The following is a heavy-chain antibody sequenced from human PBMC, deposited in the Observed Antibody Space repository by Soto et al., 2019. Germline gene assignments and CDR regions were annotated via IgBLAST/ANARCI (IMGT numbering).Heavy chain of an antibody. D-gene: IGHD2-15*01. CDR3: ARDIVVVVAAHAYYYGMDV. V-gene: IGHV3-33*01. CDR2: IWYDGSNK. J-gene: IGHJ6*02. CDR1: GFTFSSYG. Sequence: GGSLRLSCAASGFTFSSYGMHWVRQAPGKGLEWVAVIWYDGSNKYYADSVKGRFTISRDNSKSTLYLQMNSLRAEDTAVYYCARDIVVVVAAHAYYYGMDVWGQGTTVTVSS.